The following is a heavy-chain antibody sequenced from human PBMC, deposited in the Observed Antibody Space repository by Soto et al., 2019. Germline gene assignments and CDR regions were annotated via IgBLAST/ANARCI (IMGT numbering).Heavy chain of an antibody. J-gene: IGHJ4*02. V-gene: IGHV3-7*03. D-gene: IGHD3-3*01. Sequence: GGSLRLSCSASGFTFSSFAMSWVRQAPGKGLEWVANINQDGSEHFSVDSVKGRLSISRDNAKNTLYLQMNSLRADDTAMYYCARNHNSDFWSVPTSLDYWGQGSLVTVSS. CDR3: ARNHNSDFWSVPTSLDY. CDR1: GFTFSSFA. CDR2: INQDGSEH.